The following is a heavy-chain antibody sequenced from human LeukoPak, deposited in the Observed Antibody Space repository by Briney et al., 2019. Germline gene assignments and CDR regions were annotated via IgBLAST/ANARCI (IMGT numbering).Heavy chain of an antibody. J-gene: IGHJ4*02. CDR3: ARDLRQWLPY. CDR1: GDSISSSSYY. D-gene: IGHD6-19*01. Sequence: SETLSLTCTVSGDSISSSSYYWGWIRQPPGKGLEWIGSIYYSGSTYYNPSLKSRITISVDTSKNQFSLKLSSVTAADTAVYYCARDLRQWLPYWGQGTLVTVSS. CDR2: IYYSGST. V-gene: IGHV4-39*07.